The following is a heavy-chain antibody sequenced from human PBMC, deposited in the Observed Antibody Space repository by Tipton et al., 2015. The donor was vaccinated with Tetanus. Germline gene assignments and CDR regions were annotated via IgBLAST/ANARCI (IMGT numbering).Heavy chain of an antibody. J-gene: IGHJ4*02. V-gene: IGHV3-30*18. D-gene: IGHD4-11*01. CDR2: ISYDGSNK. CDR1: GFIFSSSV. Sequence: SLRLSCAASGFIFSSSVFHWVRQAPGKGLEWVAVISYDGSNKYYADSVKGRFTISRDNSKNTLYLQMNSLRAEDTAVYYCAKDLSPWDDSNYAKYFDNWGQGTLVTVSS. CDR3: AKDLSPWDDSNYAKYFDN.